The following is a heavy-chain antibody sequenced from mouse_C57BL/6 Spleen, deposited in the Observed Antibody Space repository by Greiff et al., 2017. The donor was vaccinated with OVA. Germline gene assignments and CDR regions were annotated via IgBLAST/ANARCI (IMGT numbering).Heavy chain of an antibody. J-gene: IGHJ4*01. Sequence: QVQLQQPGAELVKPGASVKLSCKASGYTFTSYWMHWVKQRPGQGLEGIGMIHPNSGSTNYNEKFKSKATLTVDKSSSTAYMQLSSLTSEDSAVYYCARSGSFYDGYYYAMDYWGQGTSVTVSS. D-gene: IGHD2-3*01. CDR3: ARSGSFYDGYYYAMDY. V-gene: IGHV1-64*01. CDR1: GYTFTSYW. CDR2: IHPNSGST.